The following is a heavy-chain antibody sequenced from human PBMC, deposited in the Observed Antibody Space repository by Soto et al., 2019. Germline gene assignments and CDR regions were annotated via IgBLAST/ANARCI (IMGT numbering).Heavy chain of an antibody. J-gene: IGHJ4*02. V-gene: IGHV4-39*01. CDR3: ARHGIAAAAIQGIDY. CDR1: GGSISSSSYY. D-gene: IGHD6-13*01. CDR2: IYYSGST. Sequence: PSETLSLTCTVSGGSISSSSYYWGWIRQPPGKGLEWIGSIYYSGSTYYNPSLKSRVTISVDTSKNQFSLKLSSVTAADTAVYYCARHGIAAAAIQGIDYWGQGTLVTVS.